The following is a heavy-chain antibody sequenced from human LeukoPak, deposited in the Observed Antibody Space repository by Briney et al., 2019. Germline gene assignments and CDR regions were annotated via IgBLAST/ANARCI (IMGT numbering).Heavy chain of an antibody. J-gene: IGHJ4*02. CDR3: ARGTVYGDYYFDS. Sequence: PGGSLRLSCAASGFTFNDYYMSWIRQTPGKGLEWVSYMSGSGGFTTFYADSVKGRFTISRDDARGLLFLQMHNLRTEDTAVYFCARGTVYGDYYFDSWGQGTLVTVSA. D-gene: IGHD4-17*01. V-gene: IGHV3-11*01. CDR1: GFTFNDYY. CDR2: MSGSGGFTT.